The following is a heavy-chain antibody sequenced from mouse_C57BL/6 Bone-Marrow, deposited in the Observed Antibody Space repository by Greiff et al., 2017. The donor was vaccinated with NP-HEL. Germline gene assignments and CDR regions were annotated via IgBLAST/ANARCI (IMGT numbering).Heavy chain of an antibody. CDR3: ARPTVVAVDD. Sequence: EVQLQQSGGGLVKPGGSLKLSCAASGFTFSDYGMHWVRQAPEKGLEWVAYISSGSSTIYYADTVKGRFTISRDNAKNTLFLQMTSLRSEDTAMYYCARPTVVAVDDWGKGTSVTVSS. D-gene: IGHD1-1*01. V-gene: IGHV5-17*01. J-gene: IGHJ4*01. CDR1: GFTFSDYG. CDR2: ISSGSSTI.